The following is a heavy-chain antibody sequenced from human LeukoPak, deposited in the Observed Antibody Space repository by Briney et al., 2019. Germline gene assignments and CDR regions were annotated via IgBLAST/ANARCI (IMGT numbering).Heavy chain of an antibody. Sequence: SVKVSCKASGGTFSSYAISWVRQAPGQGLEWMGGIIPIFGTANYAQKFQGRVTITADESTSTAYMELSSLRSEDTAVYYCASFGAYGKTPPNWFDPWGQGTLVIVSS. D-gene: IGHD3-3*01. V-gene: IGHV1-69*13. CDR3: ASFGAYGKTPPNWFDP. J-gene: IGHJ5*02. CDR2: IIPIFGTA. CDR1: GGTFSSYA.